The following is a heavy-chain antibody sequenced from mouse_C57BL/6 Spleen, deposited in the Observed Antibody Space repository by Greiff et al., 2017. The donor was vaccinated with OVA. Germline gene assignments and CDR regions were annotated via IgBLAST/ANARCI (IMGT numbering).Heavy chain of an antibody. V-gene: IGHV1-26*01. J-gene: IGHJ1*03. D-gene: IGHD1-1*01. CDR3: ARGGSRSRGWYFDV. CDR2: INPNNGGT. CDR1: GYTFTDYY. Sequence: EVQLQQSGPELVKPGASVKISCKASGYTFTDYYMNWVKQSHGKSLEWIGDINPNNGGTSYNQKFKGKATLTVAKSSSTAYMELRSLTSADSAALYCARGGSRSRGWYFDVGGTGTTVTVSS.